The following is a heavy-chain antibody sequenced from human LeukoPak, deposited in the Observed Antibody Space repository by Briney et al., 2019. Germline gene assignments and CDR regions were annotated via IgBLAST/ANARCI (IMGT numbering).Heavy chain of an antibody. CDR3: ARTYPGIAKAGTFDY. CDR2: INQDGSEE. J-gene: IGHJ4*02. CDR1: GGSISSSSYY. D-gene: IGHD6-19*01. V-gene: IGHV3-7*01. Sequence: ETLSLTCTVSGGSISSSSYYWGWIRQPPGKGLEWVANINQDGSEEYYVDSVKGRFTISRDNAKNSLYLQMNSLRAEDTAVYYCARTYPGIAKAGTFDYWGQGTLVTVSS.